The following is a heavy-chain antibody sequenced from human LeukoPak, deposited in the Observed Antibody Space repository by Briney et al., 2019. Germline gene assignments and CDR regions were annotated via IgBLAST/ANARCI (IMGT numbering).Heavy chain of an antibody. CDR2: IYYTGST. D-gene: IGHD5-18*01. CDR1: GDSISTSSYY. V-gene: IGHV4-39*07. Sequence: SETLSLTCTVSGDSISTSSYYWGWIRQPPGKGLEGIGSIYYTGSTYYNPSLKSRVTISVDTSKNQFSLKLSSVTAADTAVYYCARSGYSYGADAFDIWGQGTMVTVSS. CDR3: ARSGYSYGADAFDI. J-gene: IGHJ3*02.